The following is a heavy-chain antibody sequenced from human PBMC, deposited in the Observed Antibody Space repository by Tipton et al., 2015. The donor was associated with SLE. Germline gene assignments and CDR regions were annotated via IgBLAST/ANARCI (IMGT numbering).Heavy chain of an antibody. J-gene: IGHJ4*02. CDR3: ARDLRGNFDYYFDI. V-gene: IGHV4-39*07. Sequence: TLSLTCTVSGGSVSSGSYYWAWIRQPTGKGPEWIGTSYYSGSTYYYPSLKSRITISVDTSKNQFSLKLSSVTAADTAIYFCARDLRGNFDYYFDIWGQGTLVTVSS. CDR1: GGSVSSGSYY. CDR2: SYYSGST.